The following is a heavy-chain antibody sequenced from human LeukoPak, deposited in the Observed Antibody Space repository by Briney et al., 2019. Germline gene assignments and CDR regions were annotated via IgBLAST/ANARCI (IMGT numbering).Heavy chain of an antibody. CDR2: INPNSGGT. J-gene: IGHJ4*02. CDR1: GYTFTGYY. V-gene: IGHV1-2*02. D-gene: IGHD6-19*01. Sequence: ASVKVSCKASGYTFTGYYMHWVRQAPGQGLEWMGWINPNSGGTNYAQKFQGRVTMTRDTSISTAYMELSRLRSDDTAVYYCARVPISSGWSSGQSYYFDYWGQGTLVTVCS. CDR3: ARVPISSGWSSGQSYYFDY.